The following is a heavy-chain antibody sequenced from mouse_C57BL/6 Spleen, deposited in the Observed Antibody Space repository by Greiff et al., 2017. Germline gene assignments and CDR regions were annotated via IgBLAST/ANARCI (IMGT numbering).Heavy chain of an antibody. V-gene: IGHV6-3*01. Sequence: EVKLVESGGGLVQPGGSMKLSCVASGFTFSNYWMNWVRQSPEKGLEWVAQIRLKSDNYATHYAESVKGRFTISRDDSKSSVYLQMNNLRAEDTGIYYCTRVVAPYWYFDVWGTGTTVTVSS. J-gene: IGHJ1*03. CDR3: TRVVAPYWYFDV. CDR2: IRLKSDNYAT. D-gene: IGHD1-1*01. CDR1: GFTFSNYW.